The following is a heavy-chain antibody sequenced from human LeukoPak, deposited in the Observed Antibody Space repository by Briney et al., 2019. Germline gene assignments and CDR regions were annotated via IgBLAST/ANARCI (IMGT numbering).Heavy chain of an antibody. CDR3: ARGYSSGWTPYYYYGMDV. J-gene: IGHJ6*02. Sequence: ASVKVSCKASGYTFTSYDINWVRQATGQGLEWMGWMNPNSGNTGYAQKFQGRVTMTRNTSISTAYMELSSLRSEDTAVYYCARGYSSGWTPYYYYGMDVWAKGPRSPSP. CDR1: GYTFTSYD. D-gene: IGHD6-19*01. CDR2: MNPNSGNT. V-gene: IGHV1-8*01.